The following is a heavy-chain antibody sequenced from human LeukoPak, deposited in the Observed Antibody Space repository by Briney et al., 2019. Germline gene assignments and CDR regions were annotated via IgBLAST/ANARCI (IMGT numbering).Heavy chain of an antibody. Sequence: SSETLSLTCAVYGGSFSGYYWSWIRQPPGNGLEWIGEINHSGSTNYNPSLKSRVTISVDTSKNQFSLKLSSVTAADTAVYYCARTRGILDAFDIWGQGTMVTVSS. CDR2: INHSGST. CDR3: ARTRGILDAFDI. CDR1: GGSFSGYY. D-gene: IGHD3-16*01. V-gene: IGHV4-34*01. J-gene: IGHJ3*02.